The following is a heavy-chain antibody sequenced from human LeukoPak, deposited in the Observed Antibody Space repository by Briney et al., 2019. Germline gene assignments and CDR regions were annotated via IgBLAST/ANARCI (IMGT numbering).Heavy chain of an antibody. CDR1: GFTFSSYG. Sequence: GGALRLSCAASGFTFSSYGMSWVRQAPGKGLEWVSAISGSGGSTYYADSVKGRFTISRDNSKNTLYLQMNSLRAEDTAVYYCAKGSGSYYAAYYYYMDVWGKGTTVTISS. J-gene: IGHJ6*03. V-gene: IGHV3-23*01. CDR3: AKGSGSYYAAYYYYMDV. CDR2: ISGSGGST. D-gene: IGHD1-26*01.